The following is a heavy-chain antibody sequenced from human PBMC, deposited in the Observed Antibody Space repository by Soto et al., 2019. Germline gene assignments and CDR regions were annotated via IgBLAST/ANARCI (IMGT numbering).Heavy chain of an antibody. D-gene: IGHD3-3*02. V-gene: IGHV3-74*01. CDR1: GFTFSSYW. CDR3: ARGVRGLWGMTPSFPQRVHSSGGLSVLAN. Sequence: GGSLRLSCAASGFTFSSYWMHWVRQAPGKGLVWVSRINSDGSSTSYADSVKGRFTISRDNAKNTRYLQMNSLRAEDTAVYYCARGVRGLWGMTPSFPQRVHSSGGLSVLANWGQGTLVTVSS. J-gene: IGHJ4*02. CDR2: INSDGSST.